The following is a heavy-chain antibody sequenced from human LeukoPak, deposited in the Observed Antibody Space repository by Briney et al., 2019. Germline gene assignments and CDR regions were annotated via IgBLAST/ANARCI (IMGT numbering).Heavy chain of an antibody. Sequence: GGSLRLSCAASGFTFSRYAMHWVRQAPGKGLEWVAVISYDGINKYYPDSVRGRFSVSRDNSKNMLYLQMNSRRADDTALYYCARDEGLGGYYTEYFDYWGQGTLVTVSS. CDR2: ISYDGINK. V-gene: IGHV3-30-3*01. CDR3: ARDEGLGGYYTEYFDY. D-gene: IGHD3-3*01. CDR1: GFTFSRYA. J-gene: IGHJ4*02.